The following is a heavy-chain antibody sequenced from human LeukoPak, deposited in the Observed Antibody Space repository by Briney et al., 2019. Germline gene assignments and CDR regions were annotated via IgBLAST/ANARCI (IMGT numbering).Heavy chain of an antibody. V-gene: IGHV5-10-1*01. CDR1: GYSFTTYW. Sequence: GESLKISCKGSGYSFTTYWISWVRQMPGKGLEWMGRIDPSDSYTNYSASFQGHVTISADKSISTAFLQWSSLKASDTAMYYCARLGFGELFPYYWGQGTLVTVSS. CDR2: IDPSDSYT. J-gene: IGHJ4*02. CDR3: ARLGFGELFPYY. D-gene: IGHD3-10*01.